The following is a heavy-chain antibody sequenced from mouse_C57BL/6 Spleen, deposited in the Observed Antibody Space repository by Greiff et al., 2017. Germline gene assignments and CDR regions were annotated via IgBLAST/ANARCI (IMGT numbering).Heavy chain of an antibody. J-gene: IGHJ4*01. CDR3: TRGGYGYDGAMDY. CDR1: GFTFSSYA. D-gene: IGHD2-2*01. Sequence: DVQLVESGEGLVKPGGSLKLSCAASGFTFSSYAMSWVRQTPEKRLEWVAYISSGGDYIYYADTVKGRFTISRDNARNTLYLQMSSLKSEDTAMYYCTRGGYGYDGAMDYWGQGTSVTVSS. V-gene: IGHV5-9-1*02. CDR2: ISSGGDYI.